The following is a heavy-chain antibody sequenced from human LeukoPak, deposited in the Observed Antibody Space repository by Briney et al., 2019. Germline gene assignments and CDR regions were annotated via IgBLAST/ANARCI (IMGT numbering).Heavy chain of an antibody. J-gene: IGHJ4*02. CDR3: SRIKYGGNSGYHFDY. D-gene: IGHD4-23*01. Sequence: GGSLRLSCSASGFNFNYLDMSWVRQAPGKRLEWVSTIGDSGSGGSYADSVRGRFTISRDNYKNMVYLQMQSLRVDDSAVYYCSRIKYGGNSGYHFDYWSQGTLVTVSS. V-gene: IGHV3-23*01. CDR2: IGDSGSGG. CDR1: GFNFNYLD.